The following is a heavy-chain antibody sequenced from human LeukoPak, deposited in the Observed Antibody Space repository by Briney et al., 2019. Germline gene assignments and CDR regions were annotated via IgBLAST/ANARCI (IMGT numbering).Heavy chain of an antibody. CDR1: GGTFSSYA. CDR2: IIPIFGTA. CDR3: AREGAYGDFTGVY. V-gene: IGHV1-69*01. D-gene: IGHD4-17*01. Sequence: ASVKVSCKASGGTFSSYAISWVRQAPGQGLEWVGGIIPIFGTANYAQKFQGRVTITADESTSTAYMELSSLRSEDTAVYYCAREGAYGDFTGVYWGQGTLVTVSS. J-gene: IGHJ4*02.